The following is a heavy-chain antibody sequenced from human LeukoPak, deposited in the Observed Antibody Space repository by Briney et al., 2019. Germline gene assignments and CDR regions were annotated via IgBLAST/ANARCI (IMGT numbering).Heavy chain of an antibody. CDR2: INSDGSST. Sequence: GGSLRLSCEASGFTFSNYWMHWVRHAPGKGLVWVSRINSDGSSTTYADSVKGRFTISRDNAKNSLYLQMNSLRAEDTAVYYCARETHYDSSGYHNDYWGQGTLVTVSS. CDR3: ARETHYDSSGYHNDY. CDR1: GFTFSNYW. J-gene: IGHJ4*02. V-gene: IGHV3-74*01. D-gene: IGHD3-22*01.